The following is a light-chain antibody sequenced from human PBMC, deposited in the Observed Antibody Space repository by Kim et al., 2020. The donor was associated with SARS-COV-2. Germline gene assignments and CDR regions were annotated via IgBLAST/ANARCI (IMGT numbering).Light chain of an antibody. V-gene: IGLV3-1*01. CDR3: QAGDSSTVL. Sequence: SYELTQPPSVSVSPGQTATITCSGDKLGDKNGCXYQQKPGQSPVLVIYQHNKRPSGIPERFSGSPSGNTAPLTLSGTQAMDEADYYFQAGDSSTVLFGGG. CDR2: QHN. J-gene: IGLJ2*01. CDR1: KLGDKN.